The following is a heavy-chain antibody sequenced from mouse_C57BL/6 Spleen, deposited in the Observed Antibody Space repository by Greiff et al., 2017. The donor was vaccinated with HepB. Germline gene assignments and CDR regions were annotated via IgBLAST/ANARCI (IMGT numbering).Heavy chain of an antibody. CDR1: GYTFTSYW. CDR2: IDPSDSYT. D-gene: IGHD1-1*01. Sequence: QVQLQQPGAELVMPGASVKLSCKASGYTFTSYWMHWVKQRPGQGLEWIGEIDPSDSYTNYNQKFKGKSKLTVDKSSSTAYMQLSSLTSEDSAVYYCARHYYGSSSHAMDYWGQGTSVTVSS. J-gene: IGHJ4*01. V-gene: IGHV1-69*01. CDR3: ARHYYGSSSHAMDY.